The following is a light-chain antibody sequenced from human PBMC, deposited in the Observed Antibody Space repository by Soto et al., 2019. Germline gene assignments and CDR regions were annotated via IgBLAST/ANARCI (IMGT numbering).Light chain of an antibody. CDR3: QQYNNWPPWT. J-gene: IGKJ1*01. V-gene: IGKV3-15*01. CDR1: QSVSSN. Sequence: EMVMTDSPATLSVSPGERATLSCRPSQSVSSNLAWYQQKPGQAPRLLIYGASTRATGIPARFSGSGSGTEFTLTISSLQSEDFAVYYCQQYNNWPPWTFGQGTKVDIK. CDR2: GAS.